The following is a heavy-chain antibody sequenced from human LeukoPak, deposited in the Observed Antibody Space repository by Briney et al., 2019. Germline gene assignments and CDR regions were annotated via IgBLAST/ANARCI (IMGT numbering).Heavy chain of an antibody. Sequence: GGSLRLSCAASGFTFSSYAMSWVRQAPGKGLEWVSGISGSGDNTYYADSVKGRFTISRDNSKNTLYVQVNSLGTEDTAAYYCAKGSCYDSSGSFYFDYWGQGTQVTVSS. J-gene: IGHJ4*02. CDR2: ISGSGDNT. D-gene: IGHD3-22*01. V-gene: IGHV3-23*01. CDR1: GFTFSSYA. CDR3: AKGSCYDSSGSFYFDY.